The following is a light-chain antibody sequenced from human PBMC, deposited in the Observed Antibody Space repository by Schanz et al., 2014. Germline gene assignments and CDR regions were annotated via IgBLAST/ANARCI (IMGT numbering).Light chain of an antibody. V-gene: IGLV2-11*01. CDR1: SSDVGGYNS. CDR2: EVN. J-gene: IGLJ3*02. Sequence: QSALTQPASVSGSPGQSITISCTGTSSDVGGYNSVSWYQQFPGKAPKLMIYEVNKRPSGVPDRFSGSKSGNTASLTISGLQAEDEADYYCCSYAGSYTWVFGGGTKLTVL. CDR3: CSYAGSYTWV.